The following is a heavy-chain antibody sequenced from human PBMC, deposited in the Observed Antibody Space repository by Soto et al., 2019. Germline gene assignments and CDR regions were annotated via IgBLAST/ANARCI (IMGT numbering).Heavy chain of an antibody. CDR1: GGSISSSSYY. D-gene: IGHD2-15*01. CDR2: IYYSGST. CDR3: ARSQPIVVVVAATEYNWFDP. Sequence: PSETLSLTCTVSGGSISSSSYYWGWIRQPPGKGLEWIGSIYYSGSTYYNPSLKSRVTISVDTSKNQFSLKLSSVTAADTAVYYCARSQPIVVVVAATEYNWFDPWGQGTLVTVSS. J-gene: IGHJ5*02. V-gene: IGHV4-39*01.